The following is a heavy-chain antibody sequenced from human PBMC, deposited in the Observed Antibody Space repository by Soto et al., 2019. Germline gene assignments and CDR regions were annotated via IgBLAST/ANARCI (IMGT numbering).Heavy chain of an antibody. J-gene: IGHJ4*02. CDR3: ARAYGDSDFDY. Sequence: GGSLRLSCAASGFTFDDYAMHWVRQAPGKGLEWVSGISWNSGSIGYADSVKGRFTISRDNAKNSLYLQMNSLRAEDTALYYCARAYGDSDFDYWGQGTLVTVSS. CDR1: GFTFDDYA. D-gene: IGHD4-17*01. CDR2: ISWNSGSI. V-gene: IGHV3-9*01.